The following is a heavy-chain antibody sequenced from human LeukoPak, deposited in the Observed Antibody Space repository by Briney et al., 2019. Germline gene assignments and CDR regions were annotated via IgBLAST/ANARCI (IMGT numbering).Heavy chain of an antibody. CDR1: GYTFTSYG. V-gene: IGHV1-18*01. D-gene: IGHD1-26*01. CDR3: ARTPVQGAQSGSYYHFDY. Sequence: ASVKVSCKASGYTFTSYGISWVRQAPGQGLEWMGCISAYNGNTNYAQKLQGRVTMTTDTSTSTAYMELRSLRSDDTAVYYCARTPVQGAQSGSYYHFDYWGQGTLVTVSS. CDR2: ISAYNGNT. J-gene: IGHJ4*02.